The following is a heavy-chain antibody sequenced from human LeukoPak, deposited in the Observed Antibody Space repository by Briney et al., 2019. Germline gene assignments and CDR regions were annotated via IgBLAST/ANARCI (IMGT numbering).Heavy chain of an antibody. CDR3: ARLTGYSSGWYMYYFDY. Sequence: SETLSLTCTVSGGSISSSSYYWGWIRQPPGKGLEWIGSIYYSGSTDYNPSLKSRVTISVDTSKNQFSLKLSSVTAADTAVYYCARLTGYSSGWYMYYFDYWGQGTLVTVSS. D-gene: IGHD6-19*01. J-gene: IGHJ4*02. CDR1: GGSISSSSYY. CDR2: IYYSGST. V-gene: IGHV4-39*01.